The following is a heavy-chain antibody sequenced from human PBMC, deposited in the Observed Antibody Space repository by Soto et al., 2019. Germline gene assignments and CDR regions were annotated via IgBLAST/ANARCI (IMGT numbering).Heavy chain of an antibody. CDR3: AREYYYDSSGFDY. V-gene: IGHV4-30-4*01. J-gene: IGHJ4*02. CDR1: GGSISSGDYY. Sequence: SETLSLTCTVSGGSISSGDYYWSWIRQPPGKGLEWIGYIYYSGFTYYNPSLKSRVTISVDTSKNQFSLKLSSVTAADTAVYYCAREYYYDSSGFDYWGQGTLVTVSS. CDR2: IYYSGFT. D-gene: IGHD3-22*01.